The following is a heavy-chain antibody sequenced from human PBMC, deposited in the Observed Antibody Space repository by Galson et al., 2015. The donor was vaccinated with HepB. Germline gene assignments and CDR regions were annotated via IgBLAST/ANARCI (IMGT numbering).Heavy chain of an antibody. CDR2: IHSSGFYK. CDR3: ARENGRQLPLDH. J-gene: IGHJ4*02. CDR1: GFTFSDYY. Sequence: SLRLSCAASGFTFSDYYMNWVRQAPGKGLEWVSSIHSSGFYKYYAGSVKGRFTISRDNARNLLYLQMSSLRVEDTAVYYCARENGRQLPLDHWGQGTLVTVSS. V-gene: IGHV3-21*01. D-gene: IGHD2-2*01.